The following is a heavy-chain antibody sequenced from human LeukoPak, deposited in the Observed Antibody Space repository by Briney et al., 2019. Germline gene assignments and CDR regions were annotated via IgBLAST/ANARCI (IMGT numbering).Heavy chain of an antibody. D-gene: IGHD6-13*01. CDR1: GGSISSGSYY. V-gene: IGHV4-61*02. Sequence: PSQTLSLTCTVSGGSISSGSYYWSWIRQPAGKGLEWIGRIYTSGSTNYNPSLKSRVTISVDTSKNQFSLKLSSVTAADTAVYYCARGREQQPPLYYFDYWGQGTLVTVSS. CDR2: IYTSGST. CDR3: ARGREQQPPLYYFDY. J-gene: IGHJ4*02.